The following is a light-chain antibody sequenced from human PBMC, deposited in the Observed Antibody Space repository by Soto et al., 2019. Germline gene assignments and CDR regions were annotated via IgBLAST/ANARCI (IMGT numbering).Light chain of an antibody. J-gene: IGLJ2*01. Sequence: QSVLTQSPSASASLGASVKLTCTLSSGHRTYAIAWHQQQPEKGPRYLMNLNSDGRHTKGDGIPDRFSGSSSGTERYLTISSLQSASEADYYCQTWGTGLLVFGGGTKMTVL. CDR1: SGHRTYA. CDR2: LNSDGRH. CDR3: QTWGTGLLV. V-gene: IGLV4-69*01.